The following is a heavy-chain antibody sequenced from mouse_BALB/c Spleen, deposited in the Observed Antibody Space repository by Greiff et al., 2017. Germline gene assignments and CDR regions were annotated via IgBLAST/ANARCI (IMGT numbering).Heavy chain of an antibody. CDR1: GDSITSGY. Sequence: EVKLMESGPSLVKPSQTLSLTCSVTGDSITSGYWNWIRKFPGNKLEYMGYISYSGSTYYNPSLKSRISITRDTSKNQYYLQLNSVTTEDTATYYCARLGYYGSSSAWFAYWGQGTLVTVSA. CDR3: ARLGYYGSSSAWFAY. J-gene: IGHJ3*01. D-gene: IGHD1-1*01. CDR2: ISYSGST. V-gene: IGHV3-8*02.